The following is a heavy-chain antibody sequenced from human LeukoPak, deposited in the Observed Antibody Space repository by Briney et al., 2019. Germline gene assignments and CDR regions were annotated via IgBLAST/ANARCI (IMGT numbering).Heavy chain of an antibody. CDR2: FHPEDGET. CDR1: GYTVTELS. Sequence: ASVKVSCKSSGYTVTELSMHWVRQSPGKGLEWMGGFHPEDGETIYAQKFQGRVTMTEDTSTDTAYMELGSLRSEDTAVYYCASSNGYSSGWYLPITGYWGQGTLVTVSS. CDR3: ASSNGYSSGWYLPITGY. D-gene: IGHD6-19*01. V-gene: IGHV1-24*01. J-gene: IGHJ4*02.